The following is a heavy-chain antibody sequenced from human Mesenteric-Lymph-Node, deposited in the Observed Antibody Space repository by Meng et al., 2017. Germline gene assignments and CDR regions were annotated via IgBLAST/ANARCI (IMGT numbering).Heavy chain of an antibody. CDR1: GYTFTSYD. V-gene: IGHV1-3*01. CDR3: ARSLGHFDY. J-gene: IGHJ4*02. CDR2: INAGNGNT. D-gene: IGHD7-27*01. Sequence: QFHLLQSGAEVKKPGASVRVSCEASGYTFTSYDINWVRQATGQGLEWMGWINAGNGNTKYSQKFQGRVTITRDTSASTAYMELSSLRSEDTAVYYCARSLGHFDYWGQGTLVTVSS.